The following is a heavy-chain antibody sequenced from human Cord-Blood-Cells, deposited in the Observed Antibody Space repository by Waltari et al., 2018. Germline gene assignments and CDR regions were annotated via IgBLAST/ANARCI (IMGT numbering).Heavy chain of an antibody. CDR3: ARDPYVWGSYRLYYFDY. J-gene: IGHJ4*02. Sequence: QVQLVESGGGVVQPGRSLRLSCAASGFTFSSYAMHWVRQAPGKGLEWVAVISYDGSNKYYADSVKGRFTISRDNSENTLYLQMNSLRAEDTAVYYCARDPYVWGSYRLYYFDYWGQGTLVTVSS. D-gene: IGHD3-16*02. CDR2: ISYDGSNK. V-gene: IGHV3-30-3*01. CDR1: GFTFSSYA.